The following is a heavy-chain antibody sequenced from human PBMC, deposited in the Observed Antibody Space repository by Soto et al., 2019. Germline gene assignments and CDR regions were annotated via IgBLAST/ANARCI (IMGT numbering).Heavy chain of an antibody. V-gene: IGHV4-39*01. J-gene: IGHJ4*02. D-gene: IGHD3-9*01. CDR1: CDSSSSSSYY. Sequence: PSGTLSLTCTVSCDSSSSSSYYWGWIRQPPGKGLEWIGSIYYSGSTYYNPSLKSRFTISVDTSKNQFSLKLSSVNAADTAVYYCARQYYDIHSPLRYWGQGTLVTVSS. CDR3: ARQYYDIHSPLRY. CDR2: IYYSGST.